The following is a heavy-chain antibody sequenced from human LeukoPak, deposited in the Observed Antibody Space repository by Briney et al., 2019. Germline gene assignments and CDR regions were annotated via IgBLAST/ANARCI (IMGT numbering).Heavy chain of an antibody. V-gene: IGHV1-8*03. D-gene: IGHD2-2*01. J-gene: IGHJ4*02. CDR1: GYTFTSYD. CDR2: MNPNSGNT. Sequence: SSVKVSCKASGYTFTSYDINWVRQATGQGLEWVGWMNPNSGNTGYAQKFQGRVTITRNTSISTAYMERSSLRSEDTAVYYCARGGYCSSTSCAFDYWGQGTLVTVSS. CDR3: ARGGYCSSTSCAFDY.